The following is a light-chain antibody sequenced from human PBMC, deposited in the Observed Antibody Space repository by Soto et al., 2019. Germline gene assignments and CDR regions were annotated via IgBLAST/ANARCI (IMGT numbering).Light chain of an antibody. CDR3: QVWDSGSEHYV. V-gene: IGLV3-21*02. CDR1: NIRTKS. CDR2: DDS. Sequence: SSELTRPPSVSVAPGQTARITCGGNNIRTKSVHWYQQKPGQAPVLVVCDDSDRPSGIPERFSGSNSGNTATLTISRVEAGDEADYFCQVWDSGSEHYVFGAGTKVTVL. J-gene: IGLJ1*01.